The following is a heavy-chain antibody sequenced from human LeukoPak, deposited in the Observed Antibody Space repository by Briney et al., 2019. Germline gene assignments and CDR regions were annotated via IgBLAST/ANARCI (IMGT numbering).Heavy chain of an antibody. V-gene: IGHV1-2*02. Sequence: ASVKPSCTASVYTFTHCYMHWVRQAPAQGLEWMGWINPNSGGTNYAQKSQGRVTMTRDTSISTAYMELSRLRSDDTAVYYCARDWGSSSKWFAPGGQATLLTLS. CDR2: INPNSGGT. CDR1: VYTFTHCY. J-gene: IGHJ5*02. CDR3: ARDWGSSSKWFAP. D-gene: IGHD6-6*01.